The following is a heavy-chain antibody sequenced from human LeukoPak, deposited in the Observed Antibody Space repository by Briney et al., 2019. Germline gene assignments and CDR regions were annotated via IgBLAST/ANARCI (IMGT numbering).Heavy chain of an antibody. CDR1: GGSISSGGYS. Sequence: PSETLSLTCAVSGGSISSGGYSWSWIRQPPGKGLEWIGYIYHSGSTYYNPSLKSRVTISVDTSKNQFSLKLSSVTAADTAVYYCARARHIVVVTDAGAAFDIWGQGTMVTVSS. CDR2: IYHSGST. CDR3: ARARHIVVVTDAGAAFDI. D-gene: IGHD2-21*02. J-gene: IGHJ3*02. V-gene: IGHV4-30-2*01.